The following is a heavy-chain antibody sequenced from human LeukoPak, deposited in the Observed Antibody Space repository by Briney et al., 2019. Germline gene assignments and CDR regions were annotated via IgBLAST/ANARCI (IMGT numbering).Heavy chain of an antibody. CDR3: VREVAARAFDI. Sequence: SETLSLTCTVSGGSISSYYWSWIRQPPGKGREWIGYIYYSGGITNYNPSLKSRVTISVDTSKNQFSLKLSSVTAADTAVYYCVREVAARAFDIWGQGTMVTVSS. CDR1: GGSISSYY. CDR2: IYYSGGIT. V-gene: IGHV4-59*01. J-gene: IGHJ3*02. D-gene: IGHD6-6*01.